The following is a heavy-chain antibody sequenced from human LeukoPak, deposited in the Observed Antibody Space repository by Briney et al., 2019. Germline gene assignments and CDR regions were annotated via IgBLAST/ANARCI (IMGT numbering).Heavy chain of an antibody. CDR2: IKQEGSEK. Sequence: GGSLRLSCAASGFTFSNYWMSWVRQAPGKGLEWVANIKQEGSEKYYVDSVKGRFTISRDNAKNSLYLQMNSLRAEDTAVYYCARDRWGYCSGGSCYDFDYWGQGTLVTVSS. CDR3: ARDRWGYCSGGSCYDFDY. D-gene: IGHD2-15*01. J-gene: IGHJ4*02. CDR1: GFTFSNYW. V-gene: IGHV3-7*01.